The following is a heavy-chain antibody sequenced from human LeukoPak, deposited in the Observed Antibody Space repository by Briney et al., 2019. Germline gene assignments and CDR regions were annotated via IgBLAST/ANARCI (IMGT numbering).Heavy chain of an antibody. V-gene: IGHV3-23*01. CDR2: ICGSGGST. Sequence: GGSLRLSCAASGFTFSSYAMSWVRQAPGKGLGWGSAICGSGGSTYYADSVKGRFTISRDNYKNKLYLQMKSLRDEDTAVYYCAKTTINDFWSGYPDFDYWGQGTLVTVSS. D-gene: IGHD3-3*01. CDR1: GFTFSSYA. J-gene: IGHJ4*02. CDR3: AKTTINDFWSGYPDFDY.